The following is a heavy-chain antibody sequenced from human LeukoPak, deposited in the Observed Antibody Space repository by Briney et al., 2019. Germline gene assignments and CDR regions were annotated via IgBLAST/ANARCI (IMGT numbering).Heavy chain of an antibody. Sequence: PSETLSLTCTVSGGSISSGDYYWSWIRQPPGTGLEWIGYIYYSGSTYYNPSLKSRVTISVDTSKNQFSLKLSSVTAADTAVYYCARNYGDYDWYFDLWGRGTLVTVSS. CDR2: IYYSGST. CDR1: GGSISSGDYY. CDR3: ARNYGDYDWYFDL. D-gene: IGHD4-17*01. J-gene: IGHJ2*01. V-gene: IGHV4-30-4*01.